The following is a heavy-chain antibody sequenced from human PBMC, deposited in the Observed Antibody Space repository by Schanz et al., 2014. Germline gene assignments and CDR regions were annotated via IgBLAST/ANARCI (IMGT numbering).Heavy chain of an antibody. J-gene: IGHJ4*02. CDR3: ARAGYCTRVSCSLFVSDY. V-gene: IGHV3-23*04. Sequence: EVQLVESGGGLVQPGGSLRLSCAVSGFIVRSNYMTWVRQAPGKGLEWVSAISGSGGSTYYADSVKGRFTISRDNSKNTLYLQMNSLRVEDTAVYYCARAGYCTRVSCSLFVSDYWGQGTLGTFSS. D-gene: IGHD2-2*03. CDR1: GFIVRSNY. CDR2: ISGSGGST.